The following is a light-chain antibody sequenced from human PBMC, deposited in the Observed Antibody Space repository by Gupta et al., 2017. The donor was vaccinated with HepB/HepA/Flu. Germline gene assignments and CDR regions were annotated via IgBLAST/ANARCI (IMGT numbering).Light chain of an antibody. Sequence: IVLTQSPATLSLSPGERATLSCRASQSVSSYLAWYQQKPGQAPRLLIYDASNRATGVPARFSGSGSGTDFTLTISSREPEDFAVYYCQQRSNCPESFGQGTLVDIK. CDR1: QSVSSY. CDR2: DAS. V-gene: IGKV3-11*01. CDR3: QQRSNCPES. J-gene: IGKJ5*01.